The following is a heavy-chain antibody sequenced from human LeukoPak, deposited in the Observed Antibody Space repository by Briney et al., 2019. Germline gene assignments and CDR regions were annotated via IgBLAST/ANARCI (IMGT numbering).Heavy chain of an antibody. D-gene: IGHD6-6*01. CDR2: LSSSGTAT. CDR3: VRSRIATPLRSGCDY. J-gene: IGHJ4*02. CDR1: GFTFSTYA. Sequence: GGSLRLSCAASGFTFSTYAMSWVRQAPGKGLEWVSGLSSSGTATYYTDSAKGRFTISRDNSKNTLYLQMNSLRADDTAVYYCVRSRIATPLRSGCDYWGQGTLVTVSS. V-gene: IGHV3-23*01.